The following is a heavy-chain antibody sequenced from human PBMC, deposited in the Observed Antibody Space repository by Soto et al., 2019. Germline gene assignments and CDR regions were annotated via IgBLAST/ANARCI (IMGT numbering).Heavy chain of an antibody. J-gene: IGHJ5*02. CDR3: AREVVGARLTVWFDP. Sequence: QVQLQESGPGLVKPSETLSLTCTVAGGSISSYYWSWIRQPPGKGLEWIGYIYYSGSTNYNPSLTSRGTISVDTSKNQFSLKLSSVTAVYTAVYYCAREVVGARLTVWFDPWGQGTLVTVSS. CDR1: GGSISSYY. CDR2: IYYSGST. V-gene: IGHV4-59*01. D-gene: IGHD1-26*01.